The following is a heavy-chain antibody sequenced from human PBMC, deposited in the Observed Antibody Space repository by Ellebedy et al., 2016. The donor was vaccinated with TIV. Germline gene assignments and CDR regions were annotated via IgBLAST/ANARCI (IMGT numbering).Heavy chain of an antibody. V-gene: IGHV1-18*01. CDR2: VSGYNGNT. D-gene: IGHD3-22*01. Sequence: ASVKVSCXASGYTFTSFGFSWVRQAPGQGLEWMGRVSGYNGNTNYAQKLQGRVTMTTDTSTSTAYMELRSLRSDDTAVYYCARDSSGYRDDAFDIWGQGTTVTVSS. J-gene: IGHJ3*02. CDR3: ARDSSGYRDDAFDI. CDR1: GYTFTSFG.